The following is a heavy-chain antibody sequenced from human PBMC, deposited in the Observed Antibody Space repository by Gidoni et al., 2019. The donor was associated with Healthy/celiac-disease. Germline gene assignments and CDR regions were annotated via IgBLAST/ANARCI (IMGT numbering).Heavy chain of an antibody. CDR3: ARESIAARRGVFDY. J-gene: IGHJ4*02. Sequence: VQLVESGGGVVQPGRSLRLSCAASGFTFSSYGMHWVRQAPGKGLEWVAVIWYDGSNKYYADSVKGRFTISRDNSKNTLYLQMNSLRAEDTAVYYCARESIAARRGVFDYWGQGTLVTVSS. CDR2: IWYDGSNK. CDR1: GFTFSSYG. V-gene: IGHV3-33*01. D-gene: IGHD6-6*01.